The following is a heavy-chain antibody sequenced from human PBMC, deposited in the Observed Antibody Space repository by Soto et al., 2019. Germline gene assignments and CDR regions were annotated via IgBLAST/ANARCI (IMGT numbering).Heavy chain of an antibody. CDR3: AKAVAGTTYYYGMDV. J-gene: IGHJ6*02. V-gene: IGHV3-23*01. Sequence: GGSLRLSCAASGFTFSSYAMSWVRQAPGKGLEWVSAISGSGGSTYYADSVKGRFTISRDNSKNTLYLQMNSLRAEDTAVYYCAKAVAGTTYYYGMDVWGQGTTVTVSS. CDR1: GFTFSSYA. CDR2: ISGSGGST. D-gene: IGHD6-19*01.